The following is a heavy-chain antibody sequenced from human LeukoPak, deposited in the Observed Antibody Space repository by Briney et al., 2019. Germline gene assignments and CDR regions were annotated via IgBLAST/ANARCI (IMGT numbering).Heavy chain of an antibody. CDR2: INPNSGGT. CDR1: GYTFTGYY. J-gene: IGHJ6*03. D-gene: IGHD2-15*01. Sequence: GASVKVSCKASGYTFTGYYMHWVRQAPGQGLEWMGWINPNSGGTNYAQKFQGRVTMTRDTSISTAYMELSGLRSDDTAVYYCARGLSGPYYYYYMDVWGKGTTVTVSS. V-gene: IGHV1-2*02. CDR3: ARGLSGPYYYYYMDV.